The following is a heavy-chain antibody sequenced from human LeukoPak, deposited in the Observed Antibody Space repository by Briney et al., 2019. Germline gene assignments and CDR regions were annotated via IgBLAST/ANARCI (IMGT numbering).Heavy chain of an antibody. J-gene: IGHJ6*02. CDR3: AKDIVATIFYYGMDV. V-gene: IGHV3-9*01. CDR1: GFTFDDYA. D-gene: IGHD5-12*01. CDR2: ISWNSGSI. Sequence: PGRSLRLSCAASGFTFDDYAMHWVRQAPRKGLEWVSGISWNSGSIGYADSVKGRFTISRDNAKNSLYLQMNSLRAEDTALYYCAKDIVATIFYYGMDVWGQGTTVTVSS.